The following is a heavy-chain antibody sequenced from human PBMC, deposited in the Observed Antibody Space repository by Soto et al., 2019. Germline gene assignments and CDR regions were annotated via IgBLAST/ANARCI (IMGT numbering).Heavy chain of an antibody. Sequence: QVQLVQSGAEVKKPGSSVKVSCKYSGGTFSTYSMFWVRQAPGQGLEWMGRIIPMLGIRNYAQRFQDRVTITADKSTATAHMELSSLRSEDTALYYCTIGSWSGEVFDIWGQGKMVTVSS. CDR2: IIPMLGIR. CDR1: GGTFSTYS. J-gene: IGHJ3*02. D-gene: IGHD2-21*01. CDR3: TIGSWSGEVFDI. V-gene: IGHV1-69*02.